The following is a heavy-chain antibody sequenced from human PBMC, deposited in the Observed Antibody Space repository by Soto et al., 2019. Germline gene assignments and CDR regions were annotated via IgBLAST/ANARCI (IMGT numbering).Heavy chain of an antibody. CDR1: GFTFSSYA. D-gene: IGHD3-9*01. J-gene: IGHJ4*02. CDR3: AKVGITITPPIHYFDY. Sequence: EVQLLESGGGLVQPGGSLRLSCAASGFTFSSYAMSWVRQAPGKGLEWVSAISGSGGSTYYADSVKGRFTISRDNSKNTLYLQMNSLRAEDTAVYYCAKVGITITPPIHYFDYWGQGTLVTVSS. V-gene: IGHV3-23*01. CDR2: ISGSGGST.